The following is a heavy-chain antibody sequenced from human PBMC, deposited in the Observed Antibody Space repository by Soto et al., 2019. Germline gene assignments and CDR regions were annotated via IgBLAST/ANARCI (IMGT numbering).Heavy chain of an antibody. D-gene: IGHD3-22*01. J-gene: IGHJ4*02. V-gene: IGHV3-7*03. CDR2: IKQDGSEK. CDR1: GFTFSSYW. CDR3: ARAYYYDSSGYPTNFDY. Sequence: ESGGGLVQPGGSLRLSCAASGFTFSSYWMSWVRQAPGKGLEWVANIKQDGSEKYYVDSVKGRFTISRDNAKNSLYLQMNSLRAEDTAVYYCARAYYYDSSGYPTNFDYWGQGTLVTVSS.